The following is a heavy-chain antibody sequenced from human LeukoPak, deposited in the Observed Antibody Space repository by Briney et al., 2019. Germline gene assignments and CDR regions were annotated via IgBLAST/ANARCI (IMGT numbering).Heavy chain of an antibody. D-gene: IGHD1-1*01. J-gene: IGHJ4*02. CDR1: GGSISSYY. CDR3: VSTTGTVPKYDY. Sequence: PSETLSLTCTVSGGSISSYYWSWIRQPPGKGLEWIGYIYYSGSTNYNPSLKSRVTISVDTSKNQFSLKLSSVTAADTAVYYCVSTTGTVPKYDYWGQGTLVTVSS. V-gene: IGHV4-59*08. CDR2: IYYSGST.